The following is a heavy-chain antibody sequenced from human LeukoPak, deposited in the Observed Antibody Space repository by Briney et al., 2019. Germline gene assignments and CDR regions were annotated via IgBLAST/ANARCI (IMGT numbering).Heavy chain of an antibody. CDR3: ARGRIQLWLNHYYYGMDV. CDR1: VGSFSGYS. V-gene: IGHV4-34*01. D-gene: IGHD5-18*01. CDR2: INHSGST. Sequence: SQTLSLTCAVYVGSFSGYSWSWIRQRPGEGQEWIGEINHSGSTNYNPSLKSRVTISVDTSKNQFSLKLSSVTAADTAVYYCARGRIQLWLNHYYYGMDVWGQGTTVTVSS. J-gene: IGHJ6*02.